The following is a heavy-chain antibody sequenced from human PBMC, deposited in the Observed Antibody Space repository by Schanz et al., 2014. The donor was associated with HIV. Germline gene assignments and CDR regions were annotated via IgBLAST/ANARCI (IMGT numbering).Heavy chain of an antibody. CDR2: INPNSGGS. CDR1: GYSFSAYY. CDR3: ARLGPIVVVPGPLAWYFDL. D-gene: IGHD2-2*01. Sequence: QVQLLQSGPEVRKPGASVKVSCKASGYSFSAYYMHWVRQAPGQGPEWMGWINPNSGGSKFAQKLQGRVTLTTDTSINTADMEMTRLTSHDTAVYYCARLGPIVVVPGPLAWYFDLGGRGTLVTVSS. J-gene: IGHJ2*01. V-gene: IGHV1-2*02.